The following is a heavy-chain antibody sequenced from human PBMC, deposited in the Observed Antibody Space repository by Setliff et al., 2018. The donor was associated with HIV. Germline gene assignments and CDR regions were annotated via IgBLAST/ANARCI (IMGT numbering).Heavy chain of an antibody. CDR3: ASWVDYYDSRYYFDY. Sequence: SETLSLTCSVSGPSLSTGHHWGWIRQTPEKGLEWIGSIYYSGSTYYNPSLNSRVTISVDTSKNQFSLKLSSVTAADTAVYYCASWVDYYDSRYYFDYWGQGTLVTVSS. D-gene: IGHD3-22*01. CDR2: IYYSGST. CDR1: GPSLSTGHH. V-gene: IGHV4-38-2*02. J-gene: IGHJ4*02.